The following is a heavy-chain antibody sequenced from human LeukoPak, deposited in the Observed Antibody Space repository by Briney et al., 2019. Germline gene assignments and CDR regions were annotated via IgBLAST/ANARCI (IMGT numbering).Heavy chain of an antibody. J-gene: IGHJ4*02. V-gene: IGHV1-2*02. D-gene: IGHD7-27*01. CDR1: GGTFNSYA. CDR2: INPNSGGT. Sequence: ASVKVSCKASGGTFNSYAISWVRQAPGQGLEWMGWINPNSGGTNYAQKFLGRVTMTRDTSISTAYMELSRLRSDDTAVYYCARGPHWDPHFDYWGQGTLVTVSS. CDR3: ARGPHWDPHFDY.